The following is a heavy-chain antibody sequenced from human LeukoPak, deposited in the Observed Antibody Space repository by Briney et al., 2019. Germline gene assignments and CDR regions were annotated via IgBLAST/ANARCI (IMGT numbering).Heavy chain of an antibody. CDR1: GYTFTDYY. V-gene: IGHV1-2*02. J-gene: IGHJ4*02. CDR2: ISPSSGGT. D-gene: IGHD5-12*01. CDR3: ARTCKGNSCYVIY. Sequence: ASVKVSCKASGYTFTDYYVHWVRQAPGQGLEWMGWISPSSGGTNYAQKFQGRVTMTRDTSISTAYMELSSLRSDDTAVYYCARTCKGNSCYVIYWGQGTLVTVSS.